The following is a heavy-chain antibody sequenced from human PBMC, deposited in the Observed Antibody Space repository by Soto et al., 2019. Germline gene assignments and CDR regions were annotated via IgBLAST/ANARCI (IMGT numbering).Heavy chain of an antibody. V-gene: IGHV1-18*01. D-gene: IGHD5-12*01. CDR3: ARDQAKNIVATVDFDY. CDR2: ISAYNGNT. J-gene: IGHJ4*02. CDR1: GYTFTSYG. Sequence: GASVKVSCKASGYTFTSYGISWVRQAPGQGLEWMGWISAYNGNTNYAQKLQGRVTMTTDTSTSTAYMELRSLRSDDTAVYYCARDQAKNIVATVDFDYWGQGTLVTVSS.